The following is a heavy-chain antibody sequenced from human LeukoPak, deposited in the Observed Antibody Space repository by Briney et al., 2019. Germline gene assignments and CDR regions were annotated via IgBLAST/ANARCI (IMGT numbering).Heavy chain of an antibody. CDR2: ISSSSSYT. Sequence: NSGGSLRLSCAASGFTFSDYYMSWIRQAPGKGLEWVSYISSSSSYTNYADSVKGRFTISRDNSKNTLYLQMNSLRAEDTAVYFCANGLYYFDSWGQGTLVIVSS. J-gene: IGHJ4*02. CDR1: GFTFSDYY. CDR3: ANGLYYFDS. V-gene: IGHV3-11*03. D-gene: IGHD2-8*01.